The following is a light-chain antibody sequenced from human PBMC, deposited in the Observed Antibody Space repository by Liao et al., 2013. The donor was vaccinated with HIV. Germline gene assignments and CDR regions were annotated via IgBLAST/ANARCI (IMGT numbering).Light chain of an antibody. V-gene: IGLV3-1*01. J-gene: IGLJ2*01. CDR1: KLGDKY. CDR2: QNN. CDR3: QAWDNTFVA. Sequence: SYELTQPPSVSVSPGQTASITCSGDKLGDKYVSWYQQKPGQSPVLVIYQNNKRPSGIPERFSGSNSGNTATLTISGTQPADEAEYFCQAWDNTFVAFGGGTRLTVL.